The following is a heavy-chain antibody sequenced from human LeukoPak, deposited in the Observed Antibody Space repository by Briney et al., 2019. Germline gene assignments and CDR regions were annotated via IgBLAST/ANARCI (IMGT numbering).Heavy chain of an antibody. CDR2: ISGSGGST. D-gene: IGHD3-22*01. CDR1: GFTFSSYA. V-gene: IGHV3-23*01. CDR3: ATYSSGYLHLFDY. J-gene: IGHJ4*02. Sequence: GGSLRLSCAASGFTFSSYAMSWVRQAPGKGLEWVSAISGSGGSTYYADSVKGRFTISRDNSKNTLYLQMNSLRAEDTAVYYCATYSSGYLHLFDYWGQGTLVTVSS.